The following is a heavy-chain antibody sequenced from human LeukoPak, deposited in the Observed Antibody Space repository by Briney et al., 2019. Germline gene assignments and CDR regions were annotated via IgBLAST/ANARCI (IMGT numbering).Heavy chain of an antibody. CDR2: IYSTGST. D-gene: IGHD3-10*01. V-gene: IGHV4-4*07. CDR3: AKYASGSLVL. Sequence: SETLSLTCTVSGGSIISSYFWSWIRQPAGKGLEWIGRIYSTGSTDFNPPLKSRVTMSVDTSKNQFSLKLSSGTAADTAVYYCAKYASGSLVLWGQGTLVTVSS. CDR1: GGSIISSYF. J-gene: IGHJ4*02.